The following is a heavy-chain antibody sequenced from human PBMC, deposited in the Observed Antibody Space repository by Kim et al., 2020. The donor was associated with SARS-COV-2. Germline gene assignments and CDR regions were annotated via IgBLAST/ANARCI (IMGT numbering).Heavy chain of an antibody. V-gene: IGHV1-18*01. J-gene: IGHJ4*01. Sequence: ASVKVSCKTSGYSFTYGITWVRQAPGRGLEWMGWISPNTGATNSARNLRSRITMTTHTTTGTAYMELKSLTSDDTAVYYCVRDEKQSCRGGPCYYFDYWG. CDR2: ISPNTGAT. D-gene: IGHD2-15*01. CDR3: VRDEKQSCRGGPCYYFDY. CDR1: GYSFTYG.